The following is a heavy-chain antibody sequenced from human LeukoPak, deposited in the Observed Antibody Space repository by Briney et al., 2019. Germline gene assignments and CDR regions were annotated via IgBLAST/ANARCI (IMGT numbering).Heavy chain of an antibody. CDR2: INHSGST. Sequence: SETLSLTCAVYGGSFSGYYWSWIRQPPGKGLEWIGEINHSGSTNYNPSLKSRVTISVDTSKNQFSLKLSSVTAADTAVYYCARHVGWLVRLYYFDYWGQGTLVTVSS. CDR3: ARHVGWLVRLYYFDY. CDR1: GGSFSGYY. J-gene: IGHJ4*02. V-gene: IGHV4-34*01. D-gene: IGHD6-19*01.